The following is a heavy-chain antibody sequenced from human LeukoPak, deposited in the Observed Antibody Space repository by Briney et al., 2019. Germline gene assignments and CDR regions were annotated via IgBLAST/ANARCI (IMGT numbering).Heavy chain of an antibody. V-gene: IGHV1-2*02. CDR2: INPNTGGT. CDR3: ARDRSSGTFDSFGI. J-gene: IGHJ3*02. CDR1: GNTVSGQY. Sequence: GASVKVSCKTSGNTVSGQYMHWVRQAPGQGLEWVAWINPNTGGTDYAESLQGRITVTRDTSTTTFYMELSNLRSDDTAMYYCARDRSSGTFDSFGIWGPGTMVIVSS. D-gene: IGHD1-26*01.